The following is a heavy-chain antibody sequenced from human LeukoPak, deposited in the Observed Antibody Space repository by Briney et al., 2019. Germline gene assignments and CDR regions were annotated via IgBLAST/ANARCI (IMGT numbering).Heavy chain of an antibody. D-gene: IGHD4-17*01. J-gene: IGHJ6*03. V-gene: IGHV3-48*03. Sequence: GGSLRLSCAASGFTFSSYEMNWVRQAPGKGLEWVSYISSSGSTIYYADSVKGRFTISRDNAKNSLYLQMNSLRAEDTAVYYCARGRGDYWFYYYYYMDVWGKGTTVTVSS. CDR3: ARGRGDYWFYYYYYMDV. CDR1: GFTFSSYE. CDR2: ISSSGSTI.